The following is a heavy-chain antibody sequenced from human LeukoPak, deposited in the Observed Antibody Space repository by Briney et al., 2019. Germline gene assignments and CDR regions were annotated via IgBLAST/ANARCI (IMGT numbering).Heavy chain of an antibody. J-gene: IGHJ4*02. CDR3: ARVSSSSNFDY. Sequence: SQTLSLTCTVSGGSISSGGYYWSWIRQHPGKGLEWIGYIYYSGSTYYNPSLKSRVAISVDTSKNQFSLKLSSVTAADTAVYYCARVSSSSNFDYWGQGTLVTVSS. CDR1: GGSISSGGYY. CDR2: IYYSGST. D-gene: IGHD6-6*01. V-gene: IGHV4-31*03.